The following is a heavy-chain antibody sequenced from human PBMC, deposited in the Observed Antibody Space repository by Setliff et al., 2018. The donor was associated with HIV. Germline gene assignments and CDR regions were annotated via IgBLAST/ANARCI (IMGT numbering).Heavy chain of an antibody. J-gene: IGHJ4*01. D-gene: IGHD3-10*01. CDR3: ARVFYYSAGSYSLDY. CDR2: IIPIFGTA. CDR1: GDTFSNYA. Sequence: SVKVSCKASGDTFSNYAISWVRQAPGQGLEWMGGIIPIFGTANYAQKFEGRVTITADKSTSAAYMEVNSLRFEDTAVYYCARVFYYSAGSYSLDYWGQETLVTVSS. V-gene: IGHV1-69*06.